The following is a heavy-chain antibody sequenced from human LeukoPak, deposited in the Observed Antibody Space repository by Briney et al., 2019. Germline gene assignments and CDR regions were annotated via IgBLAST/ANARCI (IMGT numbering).Heavy chain of an antibody. J-gene: IGHJ5*02. Sequence: GGSLRLSCAASGFTVSDNYMSWVRQAPGKGLEWVSVMYSRGDTYYASSVKGRFTFSRDISKNTLYLQMNGLRTEDTAIYYCARDAPQVPAAGVLASWGQGTLVIVSS. CDR3: ARDAPQVPAAGVLAS. V-gene: IGHV3-53*01. CDR1: GFTVSDNY. D-gene: IGHD6-13*01. CDR2: MYSRGDT.